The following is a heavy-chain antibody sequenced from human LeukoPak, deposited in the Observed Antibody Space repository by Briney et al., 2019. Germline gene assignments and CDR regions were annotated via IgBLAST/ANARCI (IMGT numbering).Heavy chain of an antibody. CDR3: AARHRYSSSWTFDY. V-gene: IGHV3-23*01. J-gene: IGHJ4*02. CDR2: ISGSASST. Sequence: PGGSLRLSCAAAGFTFTSYAMSWVRQSPGKGLHLVSPISGSASSTYYADSVKGHFTIPRDNSKNTLLLKMNTLRAEDTAVYYCAARHRYSSSWTFDYGGQETLVTVSS. D-gene: IGHD6-13*01. CDR1: GFTFTSYA.